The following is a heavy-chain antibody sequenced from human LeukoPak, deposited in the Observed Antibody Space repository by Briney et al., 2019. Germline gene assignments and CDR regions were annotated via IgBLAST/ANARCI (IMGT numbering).Heavy chain of an antibody. Sequence: SETLSLTCTVSGGSISRSSYYWGWIRQPPGKGLEWIGSIYYSGSTYYNPSLKSRVTISVDTSKNQFSLKLSSVTAADTAVYYCARDGLAIAVAGNDAFDIWGQGTMVTISS. CDR2: IYYSGST. V-gene: IGHV4-39*07. D-gene: IGHD6-19*01. J-gene: IGHJ3*02. CDR3: ARDGLAIAVAGNDAFDI. CDR1: GGSISRSSYY.